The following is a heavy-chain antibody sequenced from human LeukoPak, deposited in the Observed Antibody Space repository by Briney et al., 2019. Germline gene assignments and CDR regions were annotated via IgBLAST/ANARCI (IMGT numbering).Heavy chain of an antibody. D-gene: IGHD6-19*01. CDR2: IKQDGSEK. J-gene: IGHJ6*03. CDR1: GFTFDDYA. V-gene: IGHV3-7*01. CDR3: ARDRRHGGSGYYYYYYYYMDV. Sequence: GGSLRLSCAASGFTFDDYAMSWVRQAPGKGLEWVANIKQDGSEKYYVDSVKGRFTISRDNAKNSLYLQMNSLRAEDTAVYYCARDRRHGGSGYYYYYYYYMDVWGKGTTVTISS.